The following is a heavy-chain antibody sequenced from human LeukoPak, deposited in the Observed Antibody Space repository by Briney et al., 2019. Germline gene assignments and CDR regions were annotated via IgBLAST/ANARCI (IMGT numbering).Heavy chain of an antibody. CDR1: GFTFDDYG. CDR3: ARSSHPDYEEPFDI. J-gene: IGHJ3*02. V-gene: IGHV3-20*04. CDR2: LNWNGGST. Sequence: PGGSLRLSCAASGFTFDDYGMSWVRQAPGKGLEWVSGLNWNGGSTGYADSVKGRFTISRDNAKNSLYLQMNSLRAEDTALYYCARSSHPDYEEPFDIWGQGTMVTVSS. D-gene: IGHD3-22*01.